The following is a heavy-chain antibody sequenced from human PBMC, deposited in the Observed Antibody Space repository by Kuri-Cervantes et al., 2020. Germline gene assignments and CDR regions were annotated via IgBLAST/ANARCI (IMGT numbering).Heavy chain of an antibody. V-gene: IGHV1-18*01. J-gene: IGHJ5*02. D-gene: IGHD2-15*01. Sequence: ASVKVSCKASGYTFTSYGISWVRQAPGQGLEWMGWISAYNGNTNYAQKLQGRVTMTTDTSTSTAYMELRSLRSDDTAVYYCARAGVNTPAAKGPFDPWGQGTLVTGSS. CDR2: ISAYNGNT. CDR1: GYTFTSYG. CDR3: ARAGVNTPAAKGPFDP.